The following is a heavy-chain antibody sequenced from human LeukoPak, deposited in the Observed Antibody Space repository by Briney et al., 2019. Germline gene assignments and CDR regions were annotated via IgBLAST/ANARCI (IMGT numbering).Heavy chain of an antibody. V-gene: IGHV1-2*02. D-gene: IGHD3-10*01. CDR1: GYTFTGYY. J-gene: IGHJ4*02. CDR2: INPNSGGT. CDR3: ARVGGPMVRGVIGGYYFDY. Sequence: ASVKVSCKASGYTFTGYYMHWVRQAPGQGLEWMGWINPNSGGTNYAQKFQGRVTMTRDTSISTAYMELSRLRSDDTAVYYCARVGGPMVRGVIGGYYFDYWGQGTLVTVSS.